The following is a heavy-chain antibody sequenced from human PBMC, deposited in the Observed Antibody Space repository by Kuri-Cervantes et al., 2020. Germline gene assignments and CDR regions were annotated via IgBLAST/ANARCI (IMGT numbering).Heavy chain of an antibody. V-gene: IGHV1-69*04. D-gene: IGHD5-18*01. CDR3: ARDGEGDSYGCFDY. Sequence: SVNVSCKASGGTFSSYTISWVRQAPGQGLEWMGRIIPILGIANYAHKFQGRVTITADKSTSTAYMELSSLRSEDTAVYYCARDGEGDSYGCFDYWGQGTLVTVSS. CDR1: GGTFSSYT. J-gene: IGHJ4*02. CDR2: IIPILGIA.